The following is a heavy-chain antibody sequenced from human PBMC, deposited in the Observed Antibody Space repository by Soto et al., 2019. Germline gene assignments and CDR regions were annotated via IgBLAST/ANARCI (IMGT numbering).Heavy chain of an antibody. D-gene: IGHD2-2*01. Sequence: EVQLVESGGGLVQPGGSLRLSCAASGVTFSSYSMNWVRQAPGKGLEWVSYISSSSSTILYADSVKGRFTISRDNAKNSLYLQMNSLRAEDTAVYSCATKTIMAPAGGSWGQGTLVTVSS. CDR3: ATKTIMAPAGGS. CDR2: ISSSSSTI. V-gene: IGHV3-48*01. CDR1: GVTFSSYS. J-gene: IGHJ5*02.